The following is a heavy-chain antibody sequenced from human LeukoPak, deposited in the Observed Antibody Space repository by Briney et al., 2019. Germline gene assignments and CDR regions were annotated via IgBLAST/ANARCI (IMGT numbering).Heavy chain of an antibody. CDR1: GFTVSSNY. V-gene: IGHV3-53*01. D-gene: IGHD3-9*01. Sequence: GVLRLSCAASGFTVSSNYMSWVRQAPGKGLEWVSVIYSGGSTYYADSVKGRFTISRDNSKNTLYLQMNSLRAEDTAVYYCARGVYDILTGDSYNWFDPWGQGTLVTVSS. J-gene: IGHJ5*02. CDR2: IYSGGST. CDR3: ARGVYDILTGDSYNWFDP.